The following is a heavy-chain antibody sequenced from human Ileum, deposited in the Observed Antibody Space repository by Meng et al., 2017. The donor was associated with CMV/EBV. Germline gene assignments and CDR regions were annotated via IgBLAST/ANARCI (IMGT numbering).Heavy chain of an antibody. V-gene: IGHV4-59*01. D-gene: IGHD6-6*01. J-gene: IGHJ4*02. CDR2: VSYSGST. Sequence: SETLSLTCTVSGGSLSGYYWHWIRQPPGRGLEWIGYVSYSGSTNYNPSLKSRVTISGDTSKNQFSLQLTSATAADTAVYYCARECSSSDYWGQGKLVTVSS. CDR1: GGSLSGYY. CDR3: ARECSSSDY.